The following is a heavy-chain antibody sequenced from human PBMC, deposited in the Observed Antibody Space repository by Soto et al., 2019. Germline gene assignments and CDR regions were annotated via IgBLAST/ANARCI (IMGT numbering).Heavy chain of an antibody. CDR3: ATGDYSSTWNNGDDDY. V-gene: IGHV4-59*01. CDR1: VGSFSGYY. Sequence: SETLSLTCIVSVGSFSGYYWSWIRQPPGKGLEWIGYIYYSDITNYNPSLKSRVTISVDTSKNQFSLKLSSVTAADTAVYYCATGDYSSTWNNGDDDYWGQGALVTVSS. J-gene: IGHJ4*02. CDR2: IYYSDIT. D-gene: IGHD6-13*01.